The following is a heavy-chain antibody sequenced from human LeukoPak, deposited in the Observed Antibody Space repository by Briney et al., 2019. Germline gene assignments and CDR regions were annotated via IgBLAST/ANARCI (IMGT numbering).Heavy chain of an antibody. CDR2: INHSGST. V-gene: IGHV4-34*01. CDR3: ARGVWVVVVAATNDAFDI. D-gene: IGHD2-15*01. Sequence: SETLSLTCAVYGGSFSGYYWSWIRQPPGKGLEWIGEINHSGSTNYNPSLKSRVTISVETSKNQFSLKLSSVTAADTAVYYCARGVWVVVVAATNDAFDIWGQGTMVTVSS. J-gene: IGHJ3*02. CDR1: GGSFSGYY.